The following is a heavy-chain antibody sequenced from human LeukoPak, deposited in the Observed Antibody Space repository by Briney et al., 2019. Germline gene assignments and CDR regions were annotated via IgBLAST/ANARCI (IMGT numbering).Heavy chain of an antibody. Sequence: PSETLSLTCTVSGGSISSGDYYWSWIRQPPGKVLEWIGYIYYSGSTYYNPSLKSRVTISVDTSKNQFSLKLSSVTAADTAVYYCARTAIRERKYCSSTTCYTGRYYFDYWGQGTMVTVSS. J-gene: IGHJ4*02. V-gene: IGHV4-30-4*08. CDR3: ARTAIRERKYCSSTTCYTGRYYFDY. CDR2: IYYSGST. CDR1: GGSISSGDYY. D-gene: IGHD2-2*02.